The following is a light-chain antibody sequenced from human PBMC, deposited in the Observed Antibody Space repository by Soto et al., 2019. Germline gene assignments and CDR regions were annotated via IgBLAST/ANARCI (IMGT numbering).Light chain of an antibody. CDR1: QGISSY. CDR3: QQYYSYPRT. V-gene: IGKV1-8*01. J-gene: IGKJ1*01. Sequence: AIRMTQSPSSLPASTGDRVTITCRASQGISSYLAWYQQKPGKAPMLLIYAASTLQSGATSRFSGSGSGTDFTLSISCLQSEDFATYYCQQYYSYPRTFGQGTKVDIK. CDR2: AAS.